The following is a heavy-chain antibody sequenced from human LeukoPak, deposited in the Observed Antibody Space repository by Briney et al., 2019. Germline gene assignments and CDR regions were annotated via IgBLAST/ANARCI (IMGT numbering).Heavy chain of an antibody. D-gene: IGHD3-22*01. V-gene: IGHV3-66*01. J-gene: IGHJ1*01. CDR1: GFTFSSYW. CDR3: ARGNSYDSSGYPEYFQN. Sequence: GGSLRLSCAASGFTFSSYWMSWVRQAPGKGLEWVSVIYSGGSTSYADSVKGRFTTSRDNSRNTVSLQMDTLRAEDTAVYYCARGNSYDSSGYPEYFQNWGQGTLVTVSS. CDR2: IYSGGST.